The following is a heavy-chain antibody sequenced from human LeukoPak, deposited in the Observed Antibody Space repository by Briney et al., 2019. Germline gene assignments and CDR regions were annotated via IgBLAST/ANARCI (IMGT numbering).Heavy chain of an antibody. V-gene: IGHV3-23*01. CDR3: AKTPY. CDR2: ITNNGDAT. J-gene: IGHJ4*02. CDR1: GFSFRTYA. Sequence: GGSLRLSCAASGFSFRTYAMNWVRQAPGKGLEWVSTITNNGDATCYAASVKGRFTTSRDNSKNTLYLQMNSLRAEDTAIYYCAKTPYWGQGTLVTVSS.